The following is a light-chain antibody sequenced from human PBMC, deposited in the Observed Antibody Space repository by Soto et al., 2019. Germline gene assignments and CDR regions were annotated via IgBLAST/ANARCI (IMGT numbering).Light chain of an antibody. CDR3: QQSYSYPVT. CDR1: QDISTF. Sequence: DIQMTQSPSSLSASVGDRVTITCRASQDISTFLNWYQQRPGTAPKLLIFAASSLQSGVPSRFSGSGSGADFTLTISSLQLEDFATYYCQQSYSYPVTFGGGTKVEI. CDR2: AAS. V-gene: IGKV1-39*01. J-gene: IGKJ4*01.